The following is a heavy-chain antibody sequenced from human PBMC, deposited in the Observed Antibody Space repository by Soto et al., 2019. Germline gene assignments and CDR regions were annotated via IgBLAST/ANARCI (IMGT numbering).Heavy chain of an antibody. V-gene: IGHV1-69*06. J-gene: IGHJ6*02. CDR3: ARAPRKYSSSSIPYGMDV. Sequence: QVQLVQAGAEVKKPGSSVKVSCKASGGTFSSYAISWVRQTPGQSLDWMGGIIPISGTVNYAQKFQGRVTITADKSTRTAYMGLSSLSSEDKAVYYCARAPRKYSSSSIPYGMDVWGQGTTVTVSS. CDR1: GGTFSSYA. CDR2: IIPISGTV. D-gene: IGHD6-6*01.